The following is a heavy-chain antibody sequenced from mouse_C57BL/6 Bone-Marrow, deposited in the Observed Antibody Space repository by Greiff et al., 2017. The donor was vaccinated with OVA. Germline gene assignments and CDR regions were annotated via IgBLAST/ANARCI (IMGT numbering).Heavy chain of an antibody. J-gene: IGHJ2*01. V-gene: IGHV10-1*01. D-gene: IGHD1-1*01. CDR2: IRSKSNNYAT. Sequence: EVKLMESGGGLVQPKGSLKLSCAASGFSFNTYAMNWVRQAPGKGLEWVARIRSKSNNYATYYDDSVKDRFTISRDNSESKLYLQMNNLKTENTAMYYCVRQNLFTRDFDYWGQGTTLTVSS. CDR1: GFSFNTYA. CDR3: VRQNLFTRDFDY.